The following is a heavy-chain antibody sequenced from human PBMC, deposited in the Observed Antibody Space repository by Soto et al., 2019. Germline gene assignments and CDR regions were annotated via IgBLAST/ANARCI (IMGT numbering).Heavy chain of an antibody. V-gene: IGHV3-23*01. CDR2: ISGSGGST. D-gene: IGHD1-20*01. Sequence: EVQLLESGGGLVQPGGSLRLSCAASGFTFSSYAMSWVLQAPGKGLEWVSAISGSGGSTYYGDSVKCRFTISRDNSKNTLYLQTNSLRAGDTAVYYCAKDQSLTNWSPTDNWFDPWGQGTPLTVSS. CDR1: GFTFSSYA. CDR3: AKDQSLTNWSPTDNWFDP. J-gene: IGHJ5*02.